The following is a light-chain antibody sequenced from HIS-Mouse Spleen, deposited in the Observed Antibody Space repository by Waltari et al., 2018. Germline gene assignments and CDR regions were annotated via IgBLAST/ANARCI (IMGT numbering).Light chain of an antibody. CDR2: QDS. V-gene: IGLV3-1*01. CDR3: QAWDSSYSV. Sequence: SYELTQPPSVSVSPGQTARNTCSGDALPKKYAYWYQQKPGQSPVLVIYQDSKRPSGIPERFSGSNSWNTATLTISGTQAMDEADYYCQAWDSSYSVFGGGTKLTVL. CDR1: ALPKKY. J-gene: IGLJ2*01.